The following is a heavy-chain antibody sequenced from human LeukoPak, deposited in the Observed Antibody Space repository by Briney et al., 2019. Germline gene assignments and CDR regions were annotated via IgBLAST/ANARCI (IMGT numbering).Heavy chain of an antibody. CDR3: ARGQSLVVVAASLYYFDY. CDR1: GGSTSSSNYY. J-gene: IGHJ4*02. CDR2: IHYSGNT. D-gene: IGHD2-15*01. Sequence: PSETLSLTCTVSGGSTSSSNYYWGWIRQPPGKGLEWIGGIHYSGNTYYNPSLKSRVTISVDTSKNQFSLKLSSVTAADTAVYYCARGQSLVVVAASLYYFDYWGQGTLVTVSS. V-gene: IGHV4-39*07.